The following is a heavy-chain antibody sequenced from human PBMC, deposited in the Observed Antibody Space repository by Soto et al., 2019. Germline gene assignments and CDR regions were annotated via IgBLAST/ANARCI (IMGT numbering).Heavy chain of an antibody. Sequence: GGSLRLSCAAYLFTFSSYEMNWVRQTPGKGLEWVSFISTSGRAKYYADSVKGRFTISRDNANNSLYLQMNSLRAEDTAIYYCARSGSPFDYWGQGALVTVSS. V-gene: IGHV3-48*03. CDR2: ISTSGRAK. CDR1: LFTFSSYE. D-gene: IGHD3-10*01. CDR3: ARSGSPFDY. J-gene: IGHJ4*02.